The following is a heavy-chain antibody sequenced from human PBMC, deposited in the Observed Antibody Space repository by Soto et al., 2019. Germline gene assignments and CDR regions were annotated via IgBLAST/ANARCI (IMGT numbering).Heavy chain of an antibody. CDR1: GGSFSIYA. D-gene: IGHD2-15*01. Sequence: ASVXVSFKSSGGSFSIYAIIFLLQAPGQGLEWMGGIIPIFGTANYAQKLQGRVTITAEESTSTAYMELSSLRSEDTAVYYCARGINRRYYGMDVWGQGTTVKVSS. J-gene: IGHJ6*01. V-gene: IGHV1-69*01. CDR3: ARGINRRYYGMDV. CDR2: IIPIFGTA.